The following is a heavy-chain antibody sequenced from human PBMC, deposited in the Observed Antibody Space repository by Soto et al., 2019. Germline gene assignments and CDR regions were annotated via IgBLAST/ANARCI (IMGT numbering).Heavy chain of an antibody. CDR3: ARVLHCSSTSCYPYGMDV. V-gene: IGHV1-2*04. Sequence: ASVKVSCKATGYTITGYYMHWVRQAPGQGLEWMGWINPNSGGTNYAQKFQGWVTMTRDTSISTAYMELSRLRSDDTAVYYCARVLHCSSTSCYPYGMDVWGQGTTVTVSS. J-gene: IGHJ6*02. D-gene: IGHD2-2*01. CDR1: GYTITGYY. CDR2: INPNSGGT.